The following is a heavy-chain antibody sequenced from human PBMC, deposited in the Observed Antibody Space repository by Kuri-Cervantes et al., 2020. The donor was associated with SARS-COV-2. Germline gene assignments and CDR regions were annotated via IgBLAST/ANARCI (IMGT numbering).Heavy chain of an antibody. CDR2: INPNSGGT. Sequence: ASVKVSCKASGYTFTGYYMHWVRQAPGQGLEWMGWINPNSGGTNYAQKFQGRVTMTRDTSISTAYMELSRLRSDDTAVYYCARALVLPAYYYYGMDVWGQGTTVTVSS. V-gene: IGHV1-2*02. CDR3: ARALVLPAYYYYGMDV. CDR1: GYTFTGYY. J-gene: IGHJ6*02.